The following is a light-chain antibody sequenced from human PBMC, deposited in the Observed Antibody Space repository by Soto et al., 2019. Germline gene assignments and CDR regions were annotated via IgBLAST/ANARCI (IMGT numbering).Light chain of an antibody. CDR3: LQDHDDSWT. CDR1: QGIESD. CDR2: AAS. Sequence: AIQMTQSPSSLSASVGDRITITCRAGQGIESDLSWYQQRPGKAPKLLIYAASHVHSGVPPRFSGSRSGTEFALTISNLQPEDFASYYCLQDHDDSWTVGQGTKVDSK. V-gene: IGKV1-6*01. J-gene: IGKJ1*01.